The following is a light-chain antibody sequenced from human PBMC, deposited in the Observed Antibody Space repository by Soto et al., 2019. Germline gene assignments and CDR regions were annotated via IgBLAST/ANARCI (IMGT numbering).Light chain of an antibody. CDR1: QSISSW. Sequence: DIQMTQSPSTLSASVGDRVTITCRASQSISSWLAWYQQTPGKAPNLLIYDASSLEIGVPSRFSGSGSGTDFTLTISSLQPDDFATYYCQQYNSYSGTFGQGTKVEIK. CDR3: QQYNSYSGT. CDR2: DAS. J-gene: IGKJ1*01. V-gene: IGKV1-5*01.